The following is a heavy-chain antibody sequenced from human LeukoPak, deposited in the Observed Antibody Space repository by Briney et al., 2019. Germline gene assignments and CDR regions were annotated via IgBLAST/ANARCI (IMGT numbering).Heavy chain of an antibody. CDR3: ARPESGHFEY. V-gene: IGHV4-39*02. CDR2: IYYSGST. J-gene: IGHJ4*02. CDR1: AGSIRSSRYY. D-gene: IGHD5-12*01. Sequence: SETLSLTRTVSAGSIRSSRYYWGWVRQPPGKGLQWVVSIYYSGSTYYYPARTRRVTITVDTPKNRFSLTLSSVTAAYTAVYYCARPESGHFEYWGQDTLVPVSS.